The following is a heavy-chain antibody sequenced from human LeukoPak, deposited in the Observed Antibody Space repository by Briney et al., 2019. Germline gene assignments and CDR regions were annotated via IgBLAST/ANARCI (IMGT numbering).Heavy chain of an antibody. D-gene: IGHD3-3*01. V-gene: IGHV4-4*02. Sequence: PSETLSLTCDVSGGSISSGNWWSWVRPPPGAGLEWIGEISHTGTTRFNPSLKSRVTISLDKSKNQYSLRLTSVTAADTAMYYCARDPSPVEGDSWGQGILVTVSS. J-gene: IGHJ4*02. CDR1: GGSISSGNW. CDR2: ISHTGTT. CDR3: ARDPSPVEGDS.